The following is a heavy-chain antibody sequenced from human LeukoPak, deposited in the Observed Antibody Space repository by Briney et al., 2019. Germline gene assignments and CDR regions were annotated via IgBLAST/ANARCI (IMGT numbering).Heavy chain of an antibody. J-gene: IGHJ6*03. CDR1: GGAFSSYA. Sequence: SVKVSCKASGGAFSSYAISWVRQAPGQGLERMGGIIPIFGTANYAQKFQGRVTITADESTSTAYMELSSLRSEDTAVYYCARDGERTTVTPYYYYYMDVWGKGTTVTVSS. CDR2: IIPIFGTA. CDR3: ARDGERTTVTPYYYYYMDV. D-gene: IGHD4-17*01. V-gene: IGHV1-69*13.